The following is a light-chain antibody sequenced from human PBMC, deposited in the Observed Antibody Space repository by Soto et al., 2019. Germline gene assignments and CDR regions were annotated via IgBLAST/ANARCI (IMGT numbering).Light chain of an antibody. J-gene: IGLJ2*01. CDR3: QVWEATGDQVV. CDR2: YDS. V-gene: IGLV3-21*01. CDR1: HVGSRS. Sequence: SYELTQPPSVSVAPGETARSSCGGNHVGSRSVHWYQQKPGQAPFLVIYYDSDRPSGIPERFSGSNSGNTATLIISRVEAVDEADYYCQVWEATGDQVVFGGGTKLTVL.